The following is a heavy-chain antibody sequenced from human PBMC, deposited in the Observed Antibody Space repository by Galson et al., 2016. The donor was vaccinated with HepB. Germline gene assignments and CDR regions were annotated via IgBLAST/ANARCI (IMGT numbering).Heavy chain of an antibody. CDR1: GFTFSNYW. Sequence: SLRLSCAASGFTFSNYWMSWVRQAPGKGLEWVAIIKQDGSEKYYVGSVRGRFTISRDNAKNPMYLQMNSLRAEDTAVYYCTRDPSYTATNWYFDLWGRGTLLTVSS. J-gene: IGHJ2*01. D-gene: IGHD1-26*01. CDR2: IKQDGSEK. CDR3: TRDPSYTATNWYFDL. V-gene: IGHV3-7*03.